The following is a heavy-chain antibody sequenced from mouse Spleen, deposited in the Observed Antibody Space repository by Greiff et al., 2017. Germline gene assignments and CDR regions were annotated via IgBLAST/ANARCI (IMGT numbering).Heavy chain of an antibody. D-gene: IGHD1-3*01. J-gene: IGHJ4*01. CDR3: ARIYDYDAMDY. V-gene: IGHV5-17*01. CDR2: ISSGSSTI. Sequence: EVKLMESGGGLVKPGGSLKLSCAASGFTFSDYGMHWVRQAPEKGLEWVAYISSGSSTIYYADTVKGRFTISRDNAKNTLFLQMTSLRSEDTAMYYCARIYDYDAMDYWGQGTSVTVSS. CDR1: GFTFSDYG.